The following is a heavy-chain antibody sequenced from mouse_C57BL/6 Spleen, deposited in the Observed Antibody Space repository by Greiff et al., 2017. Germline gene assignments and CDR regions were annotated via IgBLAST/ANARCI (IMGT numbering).Heavy chain of an antibody. V-gene: IGHV1-52*01. J-gene: IGHJ2*01. CDR3: ARQNYGNYEDYFDY. CDR2: IDPSDSET. Sequence: QVQLQQPGAELVRPGSSVKLSCKASGYTFTSYWMHWVKQRPIQGLEWIGNIDPSDSETHYNQKFKDKATLTVDKSSSTAYMQLSSLTSEDSAVYYCARQNYGNYEDYFDYWGQGTTLTVSS. D-gene: IGHD2-1*01. CDR1: GYTFTSYW.